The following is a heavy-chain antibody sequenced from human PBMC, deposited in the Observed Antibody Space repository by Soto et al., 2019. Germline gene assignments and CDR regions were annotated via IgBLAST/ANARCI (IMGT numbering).Heavy chain of an antibody. CDR2: INSDGSST. Sequence: EVQLVESGGGLVQPGGSLRLSCAASGFTFSSYWIHWVRQAPGKGLVWVSRINSDGSSTTYADYVKGRLTISRDNAKNTLYLQMNSLRAEDTAVYYCAKGWDWNDYGAFDIWGQGTMVTVSS. J-gene: IGHJ3*02. D-gene: IGHD1-1*01. CDR3: AKGWDWNDYGAFDI. CDR1: GFTFSSYW. V-gene: IGHV3-74*01.